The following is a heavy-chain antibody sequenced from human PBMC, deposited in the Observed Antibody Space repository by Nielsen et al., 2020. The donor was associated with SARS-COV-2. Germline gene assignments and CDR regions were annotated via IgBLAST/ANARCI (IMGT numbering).Heavy chain of an antibody. J-gene: IGHJ4*02. CDR1: GYTFTSYA. CDR3: ARASSGWYWDRSFDY. CDR2: INTNTGNP. D-gene: IGHD6-19*01. V-gene: IGHV7-4-1*02. Sequence: ASVKVSCKASGYTFTSYAMNWVRQAPGQGLEWMGWINTNTGNPTYAQGFTGRFVFSLDTSVSTAYLQISSLKAEDTAVYYCARASSGWYWDRSFDYWGQGTLVIVSS.